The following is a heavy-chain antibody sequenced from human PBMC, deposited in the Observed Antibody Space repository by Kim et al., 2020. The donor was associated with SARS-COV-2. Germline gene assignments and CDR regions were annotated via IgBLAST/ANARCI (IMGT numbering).Heavy chain of an antibody. J-gene: IGHJ6*02. CDR3: ACVRSWTGGCGGVVV. V-gene: IGHV4-59*01. CDR2: IYYTGST. D-gene: IGHD7-27*01. Sequence: SETLSLTCTVSGGSISSYYWSWIRQPPGKGLERNGCIYYTGSTSYNSSLKSRVTLSVDTSNNQFPLKVSPVSAADTAVYYCACVRSWTGGCGGVVVWGQG. CDR1: GGSISSYY.